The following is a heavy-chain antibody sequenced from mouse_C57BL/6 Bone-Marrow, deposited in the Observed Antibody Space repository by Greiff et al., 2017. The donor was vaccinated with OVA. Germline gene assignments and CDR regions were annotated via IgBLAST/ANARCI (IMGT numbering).Heavy chain of an antibody. CDR2: IRNKANGYTT. CDR1: GFTFTDYY. J-gene: IGHJ4*01. V-gene: IGHV7-3*01. Sequence: EVKVVESGGGLVQPGGSLSLSCAASGFTFTDYYMSWVRQPPGKALEWLGFIRNKANGYTTEYSASVKGRFTISRDNSQSILYLQMNALRAEDSATYYCARYTGRMDYWGQGTSVTVSS. D-gene: IGHD4-1*01. CDR3: ARYTGRMDY.